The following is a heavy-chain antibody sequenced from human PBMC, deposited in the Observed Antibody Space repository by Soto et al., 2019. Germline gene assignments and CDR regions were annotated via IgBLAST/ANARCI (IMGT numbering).Heavy chain of an antibody. V-gene: IGHV4-59*01. CDR2: IHYTGST. J-gene: IGHJ5*01. Sequence: SETLSLTCTVSGGSISRYYWTWIRQPPGKGLEWIGNIHYTGSTNYNPSLKSRVTISLGTSKSQFSLKLSPVTAADTAVYYCARDLSISSTDGPLDPWGQGTLVTVSS. CDR3: ARDLSISSTDGPLDP. D-gene: IGHD6-6*01. CDR1: GGSISRYY.